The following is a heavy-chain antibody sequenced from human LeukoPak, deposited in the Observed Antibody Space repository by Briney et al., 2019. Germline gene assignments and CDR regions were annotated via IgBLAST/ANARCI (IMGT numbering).Heavy chain of an antibody. V-gene: IGHV1-2*02. J-gene: IGHJ6*02. CDR2: INPNSGGT. CDR3: AREFGYYYYGMDV. CDR1: GYTFTGYY. D-gene: IGHD3-3*01. Sequence: DSVKVSCKASGYTFTGYYMHWVRQAPGQGLEWMGWINPNSGGTNYAQKFQGRVTMTRDTSISTAYMELSRLRSDDTAVYYCAREFGYYYYGMDVWGQGTTVTVSS.